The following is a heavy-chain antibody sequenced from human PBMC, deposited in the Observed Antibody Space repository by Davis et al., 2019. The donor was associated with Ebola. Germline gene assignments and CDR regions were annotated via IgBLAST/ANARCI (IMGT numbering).Heavy chain of an antibody. CDR2: INHSGST. J-gene: IGHJ6*02. CDR3: ARLAGYYYGMDV. V-gene: IGHV4-34*01. CDR1: GASFSGYY. Sequence: MPSETLSLTCALYGASFSGYYWSWIRQPPGKGLEWIGEINHSGSTNYNPSLKSRVTISVDTSKNQFSLKLSSVTAADTAVYYCARLAGYYYGMDVWGQGTTVTVSS.